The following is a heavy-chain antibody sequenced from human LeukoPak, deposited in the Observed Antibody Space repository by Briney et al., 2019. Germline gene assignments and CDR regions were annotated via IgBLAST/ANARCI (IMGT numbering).Heavy chain of an antibody. CDR1: GGSISSYY. J-gene: IGHJ3*01. D-gene: IGHD2-2*01. V-gene: IGHV4-59*08. CDR3: ASGPGRFVVVPAAN. CDR2: IYYSGST. Sequence: SPSETLSLTCTVSGGSISSYYWSWIRQPPGKGLEWIGYIYYSGSTNYNPSLKSRVTISVDTSKNQFSLKLSSVTAADTAVYYCASGPGRFVVVPAANWGQGTMVTVSS.